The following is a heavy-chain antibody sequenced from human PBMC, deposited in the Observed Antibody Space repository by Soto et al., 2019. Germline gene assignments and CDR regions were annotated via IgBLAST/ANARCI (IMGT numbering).Heavy chain of an antibody. D-gene: IGHD2-21*01. CDR2: ISSSSSTI. CDR3: PRDPDSDHRSDTWFDS. J-gene: IGHJ5*01. CDR1: GFTFSSYS. V-gene: IGHV3-48*02. Sequence: GGSFRLSCGASGFTFSSYSMNWFRQAPGKGLEWVSYISSSSSTIYYADSVKGRFTISRDNAKNSLYLQMNSLRDEDTAVYYCPRDPDSDHRSDTWFDSWGQGTLVTASS.